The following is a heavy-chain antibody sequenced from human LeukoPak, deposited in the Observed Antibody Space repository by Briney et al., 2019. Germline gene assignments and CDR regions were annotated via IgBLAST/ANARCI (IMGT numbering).Heavy chain of an antibody. V-gene: IGHV4-34*01. CDR2: INHSGST. J-gene: IGHJ5*02. Sequence: PSETLSLTCAVYGGSFSPYYWSWIRQPPGKGLEWIGEINHSGSTNYNPSLKSRVTISVDTSKNQFSLKLSSVTAADTAVYYCARAVVPAAMRGNWFDPWGQGTLVTVSS. D-gene: IGHD2-2*01. CDR1: GGSFSPYY. CDR3: ARAVVPAAMRGNWFDP.